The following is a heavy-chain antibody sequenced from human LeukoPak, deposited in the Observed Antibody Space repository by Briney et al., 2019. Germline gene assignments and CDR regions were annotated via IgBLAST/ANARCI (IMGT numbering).Heavy chain of an antibody. CDR2: MNPNTGRT. CDR3: ARLSQTPDYYSNGGYYQLGY. CDR1: RYTFTSYD. V-gene: IGHV1-8*01. D-gene: IGHD3-22*01. Sequence: ASVKVSCKASRYTFTSYDINWVREAAGQGREWMGWMNPNTGRTVFAQKFQGRLTMTRDTSISTAYMELSSLRSEDTAVYYCARLSQTPDYYSNGGYYQLGYWGQGTPVTVSS. J-gene: IGHJ4*02.